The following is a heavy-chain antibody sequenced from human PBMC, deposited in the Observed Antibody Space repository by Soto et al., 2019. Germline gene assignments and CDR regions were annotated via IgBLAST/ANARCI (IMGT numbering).Heavy chain of an antibody. D-gene: IGHD3-10*01. J-gene: IGHJ4*02. CDR2: INAGNGNT. V-gene: IGHV1-3*01. Sequence: SVKVSCKASGYTFTSYAMHWVRQAPGQRLEWMGWINAGNGNTKYSQKFQGRVTITRDTSASTAYMELSSLRSEDTAVYYCASGITMVRGAFDYWGQGTLVTVSS. CDR1: GYTFTSYA. CDR3: ASGITMVRGAFDY.